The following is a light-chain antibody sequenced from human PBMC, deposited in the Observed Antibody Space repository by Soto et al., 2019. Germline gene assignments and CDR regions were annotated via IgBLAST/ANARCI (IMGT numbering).Light chain of an antibody. CDR1: QSISSW. CDR2: DDS. CDR3: QQYNSYSPWT. J-gene: IGKJ1*01. V-gene: IGKV1-5*01. Sequence: DIQMTQSPSTLSASVGDRVTITCRARQSISSWLAWYQQNPGKAPKLLIYDDSRLDSEDPSRFSGSGSETGFNLTISMLQPDEFATYYSQQYNSYSPWTVGQGPNVEIK.